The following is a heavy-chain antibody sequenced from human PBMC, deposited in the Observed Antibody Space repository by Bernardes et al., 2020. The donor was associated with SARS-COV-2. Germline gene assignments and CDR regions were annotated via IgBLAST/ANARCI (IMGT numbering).Heavy chain of an antibody. CDR1: GFTFSSYW. Sequence: GGSLRLSCAASGFTFSSYWMHWVRLGPGKGPVWVSRINGDGSSINYADSVKGRFTISRDNAKNTLSLQMNSLRAEDTAVYYCARADCTSSSCHRGAYDVWAQGTMVTVSS. CDR2: INGDGSSI. V-gene: IGHV3-74*01. CDR3: ARADCTSSSCHRGAYDV. J-gene: IGHJ3*01. D-gene: IGHD2-2*01.